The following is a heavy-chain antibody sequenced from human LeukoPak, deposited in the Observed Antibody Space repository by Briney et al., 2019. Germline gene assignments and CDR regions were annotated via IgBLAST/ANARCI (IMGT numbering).Heavy chain of an antibody. CDR1: GFMFSSNG. Sequence: PGGSLRLSCAASGFMFSSNGMHWVRQAPGKGLEWVAVIWYDGSNKYYGDSVKGRFTISRDNSKNTLYLQMTSLRADDTAVYYCARALTVSTGSYYYYYVMDVWGQGTTVSVSS. CDR2: IWYDGSNK. J-gene: IGHJ6*02. V-gene: IGHV3-33*01. D-gene: IGHD4-17*01. CDR3: ARALTVSTGSYYYYYVMDV.